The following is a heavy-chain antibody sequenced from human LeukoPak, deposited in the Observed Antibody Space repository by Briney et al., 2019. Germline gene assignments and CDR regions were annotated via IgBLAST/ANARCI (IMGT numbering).Heavy chain of an antibody. CDR2: IKQDGSEK. D-gene: IGHD2-2*02. Sequence: GGSLRLSCAASGFTFSSYWMSWVRQAPGKGLEWVANIKQDGSEKYYVDSVKGRFTISRDNAKNSLYLQMNSLRAEDTAVYYCARGMDCSSTSCYTSYYYMDVWGKGTTVTVSS. J-gene: IGHJ6*03. CDR3: ARGMDCSSTSCYTSYYYMDV. CDR1: GFTFSSYW. V-gene: IGHV3-7*01.